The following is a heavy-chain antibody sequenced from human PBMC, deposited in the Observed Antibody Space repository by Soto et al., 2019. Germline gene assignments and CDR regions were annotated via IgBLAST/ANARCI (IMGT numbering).Heavy chain of an antibody. Sequence: GSLRLSCAASGFTFSSYEMNWVRQAPGKGLEWVSYISSSGSTIYYADSVKGRFTISRDNAKNSLYLQMNSLRAEDTAVYYCARAIAVASDYWGQGTLVTVSS. CDR2: ISSSGSTI. J-gene: IGHJ4*02. D-gene: IGHD6-19*01. CDR1: GFTFSSYE. CDR3: ARAIAVASDY. V-gene: IGHV3-48*03.